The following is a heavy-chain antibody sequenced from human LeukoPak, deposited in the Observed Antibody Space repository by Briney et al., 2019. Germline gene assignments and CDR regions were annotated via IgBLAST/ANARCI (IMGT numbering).Heavy chain of an antibody. D-gene: IGHD3-10*01. CDR1: GGSISSYY. Sequence: SEILSLTCTVSGGSISSYYWSWIRQPPGKGLEWIGYIYYSGSTNYNPSLKSRVTISVDTSKNQFSLKLSSVTAADTAAYYCARILNYYGSGSPYWFDPWGQGTLVTVSS. V-gene: IGHV4-59*01. CDR2: IYYSGST. CDR3: ARILNYYGSGSPYWFDP. J-gene: IGHJ5*02.